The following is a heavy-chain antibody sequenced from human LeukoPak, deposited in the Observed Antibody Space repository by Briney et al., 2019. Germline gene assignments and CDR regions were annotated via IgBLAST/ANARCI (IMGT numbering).Heavy chain of an antibody. V-gene: IGHV1-69*06. CDR3: ARVGDILTGEFDY. Sequence: ASVKVSCKASGGTFSSYAISWVRQAPGQGLEWMGGIIPIFGTANYAQKFQGRVTITADKSTSTDYMELSSLRSEDTAVYYCARVGDILTGEFDYWGQGTLVTVSS. D-gene: IGHD3-9*01. CDR2: IIPIFGTA. CDR1: GGTFSSYA. J-gene: IGHJ4*02.